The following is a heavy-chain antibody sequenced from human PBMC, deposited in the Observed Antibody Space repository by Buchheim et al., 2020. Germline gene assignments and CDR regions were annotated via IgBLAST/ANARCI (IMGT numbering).Heavy chain of an antibody. CDR2: IYYSGST. CDR1: GGSISSSSYY. J-gene: IGHJ6*02. D-gene: IGHD6-6*01. Sequence: QLQLQESGPGLVKPSETLSLTCTVSGGSISSSSYYWGWIRQPPGKGLEWIGSIYYSGSTYYNPSLKSRVTISVDPSKNQFSLKLSSVTAADTAVYYCARHVGIAARPDYYYGMDVWGQGTT. CDR3: ARHVGIAARPDYYYGMDV. V-gene: IGHV4-39*01.